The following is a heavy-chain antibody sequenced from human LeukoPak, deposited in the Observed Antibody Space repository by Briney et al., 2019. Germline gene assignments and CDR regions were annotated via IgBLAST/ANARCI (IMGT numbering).Heavy chain of an antibody. V-gene: IGHV3-74*01. CDR3: VRALGDA. D-gene: IGHD7-27*01. Sequence: GGSLRLSCAASGSSFRNSWMHWVRQVPGEGLVWVARINIEGTIISYADSVKGRFTISRDNAKNTLYLQMNSLRAEDTAVYYCVRALGDAWGQGTLVTVSS. J-gene: IGHJ5*02. CDR2: INIEGTII. CDR1: GSSFRNSW.